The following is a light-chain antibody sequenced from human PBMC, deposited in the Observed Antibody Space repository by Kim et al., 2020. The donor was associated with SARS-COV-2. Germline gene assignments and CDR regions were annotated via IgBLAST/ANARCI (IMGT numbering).Light chain of an antibody. CDR2: SNN. J-gene: IGLJ1*01. Sequence: QSVLTQPPSASGTPGQRVTISCSGSNSNIGSNTVNWYQQLPGTAPKLLIHSNNQRPSGVPDRFSGSKSGTSASLAISGLQSEDEADYYCGAWDDRLNGYVFGTGTKVTVL. V-gene: IGLV1-44*01. CDR1: NSNIGSNT. CDR3: GAWDDRLNGYV.